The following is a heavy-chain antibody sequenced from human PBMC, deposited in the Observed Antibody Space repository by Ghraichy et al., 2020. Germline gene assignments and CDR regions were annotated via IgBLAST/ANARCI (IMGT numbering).Heavy chain of an antibody. Sequence: SQTLSLTCAVSGGSISSGGYSWSWIRQPPGKGLEWIGYIYHSGSTYYNPSLKSRVTISVDRSKNQFSLKLSSVTAADTAMYYCARAPGSSGYYYLFDYWGQGTLVTVSS. D-gene: IGHD3-22*01. CDR3: ARAPGSSGYYYLFDY. CDR2: IYHSGST. J-gene: IGHJ4*02. CDR1: GGSISSGGYS. V-gene: IGHV4-30-2*01.